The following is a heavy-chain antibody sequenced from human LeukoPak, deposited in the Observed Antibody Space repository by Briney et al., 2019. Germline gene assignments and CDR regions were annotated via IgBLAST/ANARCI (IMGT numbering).Heavy chain of an antibody. V-gene: IGHV4-39*01. CDR3: GRLRKGFTGNY. CDR1: GDPKCIISYL. CDR2: IYYSGST. J-gene: IGHJ4*02. Sequence: ADPVSLPCSLWGDPKCIISYLGRRVRKPPAKGVGWIGSIYYSGSTYYYPAPKSRVIIFVDTSKNQFSLKLSSVTAADTAVYYCGRLRKGFTGNYWGQGTLVTVSS. D-gene: IGHD3-10*01.